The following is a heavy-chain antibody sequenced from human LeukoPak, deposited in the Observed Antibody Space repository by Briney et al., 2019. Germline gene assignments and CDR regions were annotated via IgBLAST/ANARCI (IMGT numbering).Heavy chain of an antibody. CDR2: IDPNSGGT. CDR3: ARDRAGSSGWSTFYYYYYGMDV. D-gene: IGHD6-19*01. J-gene: IGHJ6*02. V-gene: IGHV1-2*02. Sequence: ASVKVSCKASGYIFTGYYMHWVRQAPGQGLEWMGWIDPNSGGTNYAQKFQGRVTMTRDTSISTAYMELRSLRSDDTAVYYCARDRAGSSGWSTFYYYYYGMDVWGQGTTVTVSS. CDR1: GYIFTGYY.